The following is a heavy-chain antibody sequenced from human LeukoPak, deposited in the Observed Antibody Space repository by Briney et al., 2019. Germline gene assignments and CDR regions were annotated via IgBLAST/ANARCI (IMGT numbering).Heavy chain of an antibody. V-gene: IGHV3-30*03. CDR3: ARGGHYDYVWGSYRYQGQFDY. J-gene: IGHJ4*02. Sequence: GGSLRLSCAASGFTFSSYGMHWVRQAPGKGLEWVAVISYDGSNKYYADSVKGRFTISRDNSKNTLYLQMNSLRAEDTAVYYCARGGHYDYVWGSYRYQGQFDYWGQGTLVTVSS. CDR1: GFTFSSYG. D-gene: IGHD3-16*02. CDR2: ISYDGSNK.